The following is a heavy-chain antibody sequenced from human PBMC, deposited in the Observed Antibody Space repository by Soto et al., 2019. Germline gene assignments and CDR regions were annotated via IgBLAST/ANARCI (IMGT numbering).Heavy chain of an antibody. CDR2: IKQDGSEK. CDR3: ARVGITMARVYYYYYMDV. Sequence: GGSLRLSCAASGFTFSSYWMSWVRQAPGKGLEWVANIKQDGSEKYYVDSVKGRFTISRDNAKNSLYLQMNSLRAEDTAVYYCARVGITMARVYYYYYMDVWGKGTTVTVSS. V-gene: IGHV3-7*01. CDR1: GFTFSSYW. J-gene: IGHJ6*03. D-gene: IGHD3-10*01.